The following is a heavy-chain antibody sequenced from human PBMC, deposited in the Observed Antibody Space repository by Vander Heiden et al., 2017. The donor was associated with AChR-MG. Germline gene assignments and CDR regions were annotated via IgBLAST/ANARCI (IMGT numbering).Heavy chain of an antibody. V-gene: IGHV1-2*02. CDR3: ARPSRLTETTSPYDF. CDR1: GYTFSGYY. CDR2: INPKSGGT. Sequence: QVQLVQSGTEGQKPGASVKVSCRAAGYTFSGYYMHGVRRAPGQGLEWMGWINPKSGGTNYGQKFQGRVTLTRDTSISTAYMELSRLIFDDTAVYYCARPSRLTETTSPYDFWGQGTLVTASS. D-gene: IGHD1-7*01. J-gene: IGHJ4*02.